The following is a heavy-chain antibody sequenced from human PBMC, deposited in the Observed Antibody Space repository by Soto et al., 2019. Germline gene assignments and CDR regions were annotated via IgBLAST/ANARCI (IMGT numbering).Heavy chain of an antibody. CDR1: GYSFSSYG. CDR2: ISAYNGNT. D-gene: IGHD5-12*01. J-gene: IGHJ4*02. CDR3: ERGGIYNGYDYAAEDN. V-gene: IGHV1-18*01. Sequence: QVQLVQSGAEVKKPGASVKVSCVASGYSFSSYGISWVRQAPGQGLEWVGWISAYNGNTNYAQRVQGRVTMTTDISTTTAYMELRSLRPDDTAVYYCERGGIYNGYDYAAEDNWGQGTMVTVSS.